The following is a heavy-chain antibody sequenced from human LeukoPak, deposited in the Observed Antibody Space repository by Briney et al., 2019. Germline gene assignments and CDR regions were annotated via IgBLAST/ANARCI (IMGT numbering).Heavy chain of an antibody. CDR3: ARVGTAMAIDY. J-gene: IGHJ4*02. D-gene: IGHD5-18*01. CDR1: GDSISSRSYY. CDR2: IYYSGGT. V-gene: IGHV4-39*02. Sequence: SETLSLTCTVSGDSISSRSYYWGWIRQPPGTGLAWIGSIYYSGGTYYNPSLRSRVTISVDTSKNHFSLKLNSVTAADTAVYYCARVGTAMAIDYWGQGTLVTVSS.